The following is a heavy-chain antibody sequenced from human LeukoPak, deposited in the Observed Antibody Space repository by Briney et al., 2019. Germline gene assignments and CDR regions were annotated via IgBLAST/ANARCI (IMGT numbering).Heavy chain of an antibody. CDR1: GFAVSSNH. V-gene: IGHV3-53*01. CDR3: ATGGDHPY. J-gene: IGHJ1*01. CDR2: IFNGGST. Sequence: PGGSLRLSCAASGFAVSSNHMNWVRQAPGKGLEWVSVIFNGGSTYYADSVKGRFTISRDNSKNTLYLQMNSLRAEDTAVYYCATGGDHPYWGPGTLVTVSS. D-gene: IGHD2-21*02.